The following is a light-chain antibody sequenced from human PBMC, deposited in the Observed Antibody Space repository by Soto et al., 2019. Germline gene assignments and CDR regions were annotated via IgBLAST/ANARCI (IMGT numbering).Light chain of an antibody. V-gene: IGLV2-14*01. J-gene: IGLJ1*01. CDR2: EVI. CDR3: SSYRTGGSYV. CDR1: SSDVGGYEY. Sequence: QSALTQPASVSGSPGQSITISCTGTSSDVGGYEYVSWYRQYPGKAPKLMIYEVIDRPAGAPRRFSGSKSGNTASLTITGLQAEDEADYYCSSYRTGGSYVFGTGTKLTVL.